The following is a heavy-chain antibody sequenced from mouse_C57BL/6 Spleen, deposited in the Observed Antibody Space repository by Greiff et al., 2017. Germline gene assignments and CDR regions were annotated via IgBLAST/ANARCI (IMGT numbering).Heavy chain of an antibody. J-gene: IGHJ1*03. Sequence: EVKVEESGGGLVQPGGSMKLSCAASGFTFSDAWMDWVRQSPEKGLEWVAEIRNKANNHATYDAESVKGRFTISRDDSKSSVYLQMNSLRAEDTGIYYCTTLYYDYDWYFDVWGTGTTVTVSS. CDR3: TTLYYDYDWYFDV. V-gene: IGHV6-6*01. CDR2: IRNKANNHAT. D-gene: IGHD2-4*01. CDR1: GFTFSDAW.